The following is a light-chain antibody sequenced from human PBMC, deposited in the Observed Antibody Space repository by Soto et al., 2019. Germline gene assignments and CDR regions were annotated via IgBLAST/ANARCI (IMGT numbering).Light chain of an antibody. CDR2: ENN. CDR3: STWDSSLTAHV. V-gene: IGLV1-51*02. Sequence: QSVLTQPPSVSAAPGQKVTISCSGSSSNIGNNYVSWYQQLPGTAPKLLIYENNKRPSGIPDLFSGSKSGTSATLGITGLQTGDEADYYCSTWDSSLTAHVFGTGTKVTVL. CDR1: SSNIGNNY. J-gene: IGLJ1*01.